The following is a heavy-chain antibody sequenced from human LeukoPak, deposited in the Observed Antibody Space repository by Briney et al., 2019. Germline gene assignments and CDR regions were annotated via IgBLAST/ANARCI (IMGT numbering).Heavy chain of an antibody. CDR1: GFTSDVSA. CDR2: ITWNGITI. CDR3: AKDISRGGNFGGSFDY. J-gene: IGHJ4*02. D-gene: IGHD4-23*01. V-gene: IGHV3-9*02. Sequence: PGGSLRLSCAASGFTSDVSAMYWVRQAPGKGLEWVSGITWNGITIGYADSVKGRFTISRDNAKNSLYLQMNNLRAEDTAFYYCAKDISRGGNFGGSFDYWGQGTLVTVSS.